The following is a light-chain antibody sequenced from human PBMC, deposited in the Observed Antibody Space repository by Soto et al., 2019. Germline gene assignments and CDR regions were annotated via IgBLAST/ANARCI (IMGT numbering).Light chain of an antibody. J-gene: IGKJ1*01. CDR3: QQYTKWWT. CDR2: AAS. Sequence: EIVLTQSPATLSVSPGEGVTLSCRASQGVGRNFAWYQQKPGQAPRLLIYAASTRATGIPARFSGSGSGTEFTLPISSLQSEDFAVYYCQQYTKWWTFGQGTKVEIK. V-gene: IGKV3-15*01. CDR1: QGVGRN.